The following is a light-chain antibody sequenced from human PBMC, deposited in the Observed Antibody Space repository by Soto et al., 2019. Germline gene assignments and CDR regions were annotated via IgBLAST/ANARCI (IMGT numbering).Light chain of an antibody. CDR3: QVWDSSSDHM. Sequence: SYELTQPPSVSVAPGKTARITCEKNNIGTKSVHWYQQKPGQAPVLVISYDHDRPSGIPERFSGSNFGNTATLSISRAEAGDEADYYCQVWDSSSDHMFGGETNITVL. V-gene: IGLV3-21*04. CDR1: NIGTKS. CDR2: YDH. J-gene: IGLJ3*02.